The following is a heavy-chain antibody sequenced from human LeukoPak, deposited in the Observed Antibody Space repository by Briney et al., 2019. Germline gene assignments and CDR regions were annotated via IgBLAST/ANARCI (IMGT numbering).Heavy chain of an antibody. J-gene: IGHJ5*02. CDR1: GASVTDYY. CDR3: TRGHWGLQS. CDR2: THHSGNF. V-gene: IGHV4-59*02. Sequence: PSETLSLTCTVSGASVTDYYWSWIRQSPGKGLEWISYTHHSGNFDYNPSLRSRVTTSLDTSKNQFSLNLISVTAADTAVYYCTRGHWGLQSWSQGTLVTVSS. D-gene: IGHD7-27*01.